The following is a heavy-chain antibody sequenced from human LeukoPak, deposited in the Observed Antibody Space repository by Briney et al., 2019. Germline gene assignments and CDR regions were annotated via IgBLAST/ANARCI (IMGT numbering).Heavy chain of an antibody. D-gene: IGHD2-21*02. J-gene: IGHJ4*02. CDR2: INSDGSST. CDR3: ARDRANCGGDCYSTAFDY. Sequence: GGSLRLSCAASGFTFSSYWMHWVRQAPGKGLVWVSRINSDGSSTSYADSVKGRFTISRDNAKNTLYLQMNSLRAEDTAVYYCARDRANCGGDCYSTAFDYWGQGTLVTVSS. CDR1: GFTFSSYW. V-gene: IGHV3-74*01.